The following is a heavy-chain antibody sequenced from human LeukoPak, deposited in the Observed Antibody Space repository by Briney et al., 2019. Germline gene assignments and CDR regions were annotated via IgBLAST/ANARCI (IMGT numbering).Heavy chain of an antibody. CDR3: ARHSARPGIDY. Sequence: PSETLSLTCTVSGGSISSSSYYWGWIRQPPGKGLEWIGSIYYSGSTYYNPSLKSRVTISVDTSKNQFSLKLSSVTAADTAVYYCARHSARPGIDYWGQGTLVTVSS. D-gene: IGHD6-6*01. V-gene: IGHV4-39*01. J-gene: IGHJ4*02. CDR2: IYYSGST. CDR1: GGSISSSSYY.